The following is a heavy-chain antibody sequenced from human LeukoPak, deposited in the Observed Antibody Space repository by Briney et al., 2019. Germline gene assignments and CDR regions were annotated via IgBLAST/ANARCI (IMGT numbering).Heavy chain of an antibody. Sequence: GASLRLSWAASVNYWMHWFRQVPGKGLVWVSHINSDGSWTSYADSVRGRFTISKDNAKNTVYLQMNSLRAEDTAVYYCVSFYETYWGRGTLVTVSS. CDR3: VSFYETY. V-gene: IGHV3-74*01. D-gene: IGHD2/OR15-2a*01. CDR1: VNYW. CDR2: INSDGSWT. J-gene: IGHJ4*02.